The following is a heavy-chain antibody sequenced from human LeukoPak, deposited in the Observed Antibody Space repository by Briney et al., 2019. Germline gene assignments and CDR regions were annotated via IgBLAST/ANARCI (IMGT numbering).Heavy chain of an antibody. CDR2: IYYSGST. D-gene: IGHD2-2*01. J-gene: IGHJ4*02. V-gene: IGHV4-30-4*01. CDR3: AREMRVCTSISCPSYYFDY. Sequence: SETLSLTCTVSGGSISSGDYYWSWIRQPPGKGLEWIGYIYYSGSTYYNPSLKSRVTISVDTSKNQFSLKLGSVTAADTAVYYCAREMRVCTSISCPSYYFDYWGQGTLVTVSS. CDR1: GGSISSGDYY.